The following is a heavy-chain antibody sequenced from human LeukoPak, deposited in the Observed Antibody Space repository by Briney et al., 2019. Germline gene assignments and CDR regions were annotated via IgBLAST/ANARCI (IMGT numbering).Heavy chain of an antibody. CDR1: GFTFSSYW. CDR3: KSGGAAPGSFDY. J-gene: IGHJ4*02. Sequence: GGSLRLSCAASGFTFSSYWMSWMRQAPGKGLEWVANIKYDGNEEYYVDSVKGRFTISRDNAKNSLYLQLNSLRVEDTAVYYCKSGGAAPGSFDYWGQGTLVTVSS. D-gene: IGHD1-1*01. V-gene: IGHV3-7*01. CDR2: IKYDGNEE.